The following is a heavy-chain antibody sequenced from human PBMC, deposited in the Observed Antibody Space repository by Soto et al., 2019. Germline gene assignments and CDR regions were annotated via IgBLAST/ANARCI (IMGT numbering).Heavy chain of an antibody. CDR1: GYTFTNSYD. CDR3: ARTISGVATYYFDY. D-gene: IGHD3-3*01. CDR2: MSPNSGTT. V-gene: IGHV1-8*01. J-gene: IGHJ4*02. Sequence: ASVKVSCKASGYTFTNSYDISWVRQATGQGLEWMGWMSPNSGTTGYAQKFQGRVTMTRNTSISTAYMELSSLRSEDTAVYYCARTISGVATYYFDYWGQGTPVTVSS.